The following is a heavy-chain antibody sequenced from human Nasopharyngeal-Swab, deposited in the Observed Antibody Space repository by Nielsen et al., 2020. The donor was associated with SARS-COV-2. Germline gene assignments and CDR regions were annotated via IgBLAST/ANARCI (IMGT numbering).Heavy chain of an antibody. CDR1: GGSINSSSYY. Sequence: GSLRLSCTVSGGSINSSSYYWGWIRQPPGKGLEWIGSIYYSGSTYYNPSLESRATISVDTSKNQFSLKLSSVTAADTAVYYCAISGWYYAFDIWGQGTMVTVSS. V-gene: IGHV4-39*07. D-gene: IGHD6-19*01. J-gene: IGHJ3*02. CDR2: IYYSGST. CDR3: AISGWYYAFDI.